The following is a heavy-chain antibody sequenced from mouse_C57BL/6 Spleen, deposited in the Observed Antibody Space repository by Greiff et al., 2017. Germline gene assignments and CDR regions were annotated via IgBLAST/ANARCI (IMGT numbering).Heavy chain of an antibody. CDR1: GYTFTDYE. D-gene: IGHD1-1*01. J-gene: IGHJ2*01. CDR2: IDPETGGT. V-gene: IGHV1-15*01. CDR3: TRGNYYGRDY. Sequence: QVQLQQSGAELVRPGASVTLSCKASGYTFTDYEMHWVKQTPVHGLEWIGAIDPETGGTAYNQKFKGKAILTADKSSSIAYMELRSLTSEDSAVYYCTRGNYYGRDYWGQGTTLTVSS.